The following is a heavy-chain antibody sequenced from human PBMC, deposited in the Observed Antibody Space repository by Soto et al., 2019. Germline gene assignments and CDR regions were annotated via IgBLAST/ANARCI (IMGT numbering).Heavy chain of an antibody. CDR2: ISAYNRNT. CDR3: ARDLSSGSYYGY. CDR1: GYTVTSYG. Sequence: ASVKVSCKASGYTVTSYGISWVRQAPGQGLEWMGWISAYNRNTNYAQKLQGRVTMTTDTSTSTAYMELRSLRSAATAVYYCARDLSSGSYYGYGGQGTLVTVSS. V-gene: IGHV1-18*01. J-gene: IGHJ4*02. D-gene: IGHD1-26*01.